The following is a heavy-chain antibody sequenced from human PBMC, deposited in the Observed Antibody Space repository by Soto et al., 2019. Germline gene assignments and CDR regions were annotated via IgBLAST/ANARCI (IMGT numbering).Heavy chain of an antibody. D-gene: IGHD3-10*01. CDR3: ARGRYRSGSYEVYGMDV. V-gene: IGHV1-8*01. CDR2: MNPNSGNT. Sequence: QVQLVQSGAEVKKPGASVKVSCKASGYTFTSYDINWVRQATGQGLEWMGWMNPNSGNTGYAQKFQGRVTMTRNTSISTAYMELSSLRSEQTAVYYCARGRYRSGSYEVYGMDVWGQGTTVTVSS. J-gene: IGHJ6*02. CDR1: GYTFTSYD.